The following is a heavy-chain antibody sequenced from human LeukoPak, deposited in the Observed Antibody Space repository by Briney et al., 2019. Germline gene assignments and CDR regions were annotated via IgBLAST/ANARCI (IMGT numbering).Heavy chain of an antibody. CDR1: GGPISSGSYY. Sequence: SQTLSLTCTVSGGPISSGSYYWSWIRQPAGKGLEWIGRIYTSGSTNYNPSLKSRVTISVDTSKNQFSLKLSSVTAADTAVYYCARWGYSGYDLSLSWFDPWGQGTLVTVSS. D-gene: IGHD5-12*01. CDR3: ARWGYSGYDLSLSWFDP. V-gene: IGHV4-61*02. CDR2: IYTSGST. J-gene: IGHJ5*02.